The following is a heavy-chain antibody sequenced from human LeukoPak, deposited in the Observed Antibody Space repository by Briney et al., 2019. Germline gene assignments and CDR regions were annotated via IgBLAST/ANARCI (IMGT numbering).Heavy chain of an antibody. CDR3: ARGSEGRFGELPITHWFDP. D-gene: IGHD3-10*01. Sequence: SETLSLTCSVSGDSITRGDIYWNWIRQPPGKGLEWIGEINHSGSTNYNPSLKSRVTISVDTSKNQFSLKLSSVTAADTAVYYCARGSEGRFGELPITHWFDPWGQGTLVTVSS. V-gene: IGHV4-34*01. CDR1: GDSITRGDIY. CDR2: INHSGST. J-gene: IGHJ5*02.